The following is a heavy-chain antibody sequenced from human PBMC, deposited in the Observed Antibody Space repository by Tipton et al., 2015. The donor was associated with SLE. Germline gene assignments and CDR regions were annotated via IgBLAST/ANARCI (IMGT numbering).Heavy chain of an antibody. CDR1: GGSISSGSYY. J-gene: IGHJ4*02. CDR3: ARHFAVAGDYFDY. Sequence: TLSFTCTVSGGSISSGSYYWSWIRQPAGKGLEWIGYIYTSGSTNYNPSLKSRVTISVDTSKNQFSLKLSSVTAADTAVYYCARHFAVAGDYFDYWGQGTLVTVSS. CDR2: IYTSGST. V-gene: IGHV4-61*09. D-gene: IGHD6-19*01.